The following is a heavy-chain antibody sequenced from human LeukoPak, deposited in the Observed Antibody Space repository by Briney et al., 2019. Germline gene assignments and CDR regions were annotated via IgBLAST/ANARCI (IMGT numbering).Heavy chain of an antibody. D-gene: IGHD6-6*01. Sequence: ASVKVSCKASGYTFTSYDINWVRQATGQGLEWMGWMNPNSGNTGYAQKFQGRVTMTRNTSISTAYMELSSLRSEDTAVYYCARGDQHVEYSSSPFDYWGQGTPVTVSS. CDR3: ARGDQHVEYSSSPFDY. J-gene: IGHJ4*02. CDR1: GYTFTSYD. V-gene: IGHV1-8*01. CDR2: MNPNSGNT.